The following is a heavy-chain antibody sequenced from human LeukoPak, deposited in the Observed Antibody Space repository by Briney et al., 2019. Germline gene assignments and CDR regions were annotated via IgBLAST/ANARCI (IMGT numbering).Heavy chain of an antibody. Sequence: GGSLRLSCAASGFTFSSYAMSWVRQAPGKGLEWVSAISGSGGSTYYADSVKGRFTISRDNSKNTVFLRMNSLRAKDTAVYYCARDLFPGYSIGYHYGYWGQGTRVTVSS. CDR3: ARDLFPGYSIGYHYGY. CDR2: ISGSGGST. V-gene: IGHV3-23*01. J-gene: IGHJ4*02. CDR1: GFTFSSYA. D-gene: IGHD5-12*01.